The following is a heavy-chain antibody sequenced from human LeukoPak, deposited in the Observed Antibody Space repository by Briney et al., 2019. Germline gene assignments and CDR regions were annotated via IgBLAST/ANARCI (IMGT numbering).Heavy chain of an antibody. CDR1: GFSFSNTW. Sequence: EGSLRLSCAASGFSFSNTWMSWVRQAPGKGLEWVGHVRGKADGGTTEYAAPVKGRFTISRDDSENTVYLHMNSLQTEDTAMYYCAREATLIWEWGQGTLVTVSS. CDR3: AREATLIWE. J-gene: IGHJ4*02. D-gene: IGHD3-22*01. V-gene: IGHV3-15*01. CDR2: VRGKADGGTT.